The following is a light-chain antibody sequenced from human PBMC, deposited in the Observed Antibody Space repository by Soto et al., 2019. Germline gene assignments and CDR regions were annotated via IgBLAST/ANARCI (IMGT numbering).Light chain of an antibody. V-gene: IGLV7-46*01. Sequence: QAVVTQEPSLTVSPGGTVTLTCGSRTGAVTSGHYPYWFQQKPGQAPRTLIYDTSNKHSWTPARFSGSLLGGKAALTLSGAQPEDEAEYYCLLSYSDARVVFGGGTKVTVL. CDR1: TGAVTSGHY. CDR2: DTS. J-gene: IGLJ2*01. CDR3: LLSYSDARVV.